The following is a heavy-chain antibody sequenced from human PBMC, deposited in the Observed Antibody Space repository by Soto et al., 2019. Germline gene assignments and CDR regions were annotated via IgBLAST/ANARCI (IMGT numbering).Heavy chain of an antibody. D-gene: IGHD6-13*01. V-gene: IGHV4-4*09. Sequence: SETLSLTCTVSGGSMSSYYWSWIRQPPGKGLEWLGFIHFSGNSNHNPSLKSRVTISLDTSKNQFSLNLSSVTAADSAVYFRARRDLSWNYFDYWGQGALVTVSS. CDR3: ARRDLSWNYFDY. CDR2: IHFSGNS. CDR1: GGSMSSYY. J-gene: IGHJ4*02.